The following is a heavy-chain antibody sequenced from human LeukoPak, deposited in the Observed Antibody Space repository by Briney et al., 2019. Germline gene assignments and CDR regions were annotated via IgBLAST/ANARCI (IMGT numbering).Heavy chain of an antibody. CDR2: IYYSGSA. J-gene: IGHJ4*02. CDR1: GGSISSSSHY. V-gene: IGHV4-39*01. Sequence: PSETLSLTCTVSGGSISSSSHYWAWIRQPPGKGLEWIGNIYYSGSAYYSPSLKSRVTISVDTSKNQFSLKLNSVTAADTATYYCARATSSGLTFDYWGQGTLVTVSS. CDR3: ARATSSGLTFDY. D-gene: IGHD3-3*01.